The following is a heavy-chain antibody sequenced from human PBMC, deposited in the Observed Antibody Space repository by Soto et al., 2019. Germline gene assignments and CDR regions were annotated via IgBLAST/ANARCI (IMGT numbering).Heavy chain of an antibody. CDR1: GYSFISYW. J-gene: IGHJ4*02. CDR3: ARHTSDRYGPYC. V-gene: IGHV5-51*01. D-gene: IGHD5-18*01. CDR2: IYPADSTV. Sequence: GESLKISCQGSGYSFISYWIGWVRQMPGKGLELMGVIYPADSTVRYSPSFQGQVTISVDKSISTAYLQWSSLKPSDTAMYYCARHTSDRYGPYCWGQGTLVTVSS.